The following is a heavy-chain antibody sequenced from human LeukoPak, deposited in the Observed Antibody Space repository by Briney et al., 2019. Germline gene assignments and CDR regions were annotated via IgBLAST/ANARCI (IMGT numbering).Heavy chain of an antibody. J-gene: IGHJ3*02. CDR3: ARNDFWSGYPFDI. Sequence: SETLSLTCTVSGGSISSYYWSWIRQPPGKGLEWIGYIYYSGSTNYNPSLKSRVTISVDTSKNQFSLKLSSVTAADTAVYYCARNDFWSGYPFDIWGQGTMVTVSS. D-gene: IGHD3-3*01. V-gene: IGHV4-59*01. CDR2: IYYSGST. CDR1: GGSISSYY.